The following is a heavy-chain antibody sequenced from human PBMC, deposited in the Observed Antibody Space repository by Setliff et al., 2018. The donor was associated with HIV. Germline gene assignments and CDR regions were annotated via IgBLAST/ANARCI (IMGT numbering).Heavy chain of an antibody. CDR1: GDSIGTGTHY. CDR3: SRLYGSGHYFAFDF. J-gene: IGHJ4*02. D-gene: IGHD3-10*01. CDR2: LYGHSST. V-gene: IGHV4-39*01. Sequence: SETLSLTCNVSGDSIGTGTHYWAWIRQPPGKGLEWIGSLYGHSSTYYTKSLRVRVTISADTSKNQFSLRLSSVTALDTAVYYCSRLYGSGHYFAFDFWGQGALVTVSS.